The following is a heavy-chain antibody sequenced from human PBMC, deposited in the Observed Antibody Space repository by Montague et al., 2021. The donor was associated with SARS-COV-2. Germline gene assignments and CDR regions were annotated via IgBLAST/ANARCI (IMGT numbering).Heavy chain of an antibody. CDR2: IYYSGST. J-gene: IGHJ4*02. CDR3: ARHYYGSGSYYLGEVDY. CDR1: GGSISSSSYY. V-gene: IGHV4-39*01. Sequence: SETLSLTCTVSGGSISSSSYYWGWIRQPPGKGLEWIGSIYYSGSTYYNPSLKSRVTISVDTSKNQLSLKLSSVTAADTAVYYCARHYYGSGSYYLGEVDYWGQGTLVTVSS. D-gene: IGHD3-10*01.